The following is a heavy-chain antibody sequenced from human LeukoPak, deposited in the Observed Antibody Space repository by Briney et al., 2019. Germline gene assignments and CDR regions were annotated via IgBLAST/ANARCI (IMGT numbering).Heavy chain of an antibody. CDR1: GGTFSSYA. CDR3: ARLLGRFLEWLRFDP. D-gene: IGHD3-3*01. Sequence: SVKVSCKASGGTFSSYAISWVRQAPGQGLEWMGGIIPIFGTANYAQKFQGRVTITTDESTSTAYMELRSLRSEDTAVYYCARLLGRFLEWLRFDPWGQGTLVTVSS. V-gene: IGHV1-69*05. J-gene: IGHJ5*02. CDR2: IIPIFGTA.